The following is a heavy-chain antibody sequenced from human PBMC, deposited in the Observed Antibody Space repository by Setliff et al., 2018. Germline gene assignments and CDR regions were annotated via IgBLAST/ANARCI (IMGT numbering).Heavy chain of an antibody. CDR1: GFRFNGHG. J-gene: IGHJ4*02. D-gene: IGHD3-16*01. CDR2: INWDGRST. Sequence: GGSLRLSCAASGFRFNGHGMNWVRQAPGKGLEWVSTINWDGRSTGYTDSVKGRFTISRDNAKNFLYLQMNSLRAEDTAVYYCARDSWGPDYWGQGTLVTVSS. CDR3: ARDSWGPDY. V-gene: IGHV3-20*04.